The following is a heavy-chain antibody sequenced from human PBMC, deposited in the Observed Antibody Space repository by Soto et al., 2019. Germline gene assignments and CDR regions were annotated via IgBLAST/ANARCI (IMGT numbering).Heavy chain of an antibody. D-gene: IGHD3-22*01. V-gene: IGHV4-4*07. CDR1: GGSISSYY. Sequence: QVQLQESGPGLVKPSETLSLTCTVSGGSISSYYWSWIRQPAGKGLEWIGRIYTSGSTNYNPSLKSRVTMSVDTSKNQFSLKLSSVTAADTAVYYCARDLKAWLLATQLTAYYYYGMDVWGQGTTVTVSS. J-gene: IGHJ6*02. CDR3: ARDLKAWLLATQLTAYYYYGMDV. CDR2: IYTSGST.